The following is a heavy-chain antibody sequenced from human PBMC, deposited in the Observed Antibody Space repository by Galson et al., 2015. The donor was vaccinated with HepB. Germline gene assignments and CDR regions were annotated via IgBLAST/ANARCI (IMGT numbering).Heavy chain of an antibody. J-gene: IGHJ3*02. V-gene: IGHV3-7*03. D-gene: IGHD3-22*01. Sequence: SLRLSCAASGFTFSSSWMSWVRQAPGKGLEWVANIKKDGSEKSYVDSAKGRYTISSDNAKNSLKLQMNSLRPEDTDVYYCTTDHSSPYDSSGYYDDAFDIWGQGTMVTVSS. CDR1: GFTFSSSW. CDR2: IKKDGSEK. CDR3: TTDHSSPYDSSGYYDDAFDI.